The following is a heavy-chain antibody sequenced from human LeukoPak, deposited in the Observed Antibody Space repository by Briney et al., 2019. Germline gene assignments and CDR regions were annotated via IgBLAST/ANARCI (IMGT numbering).Heavy chain of an antibody. CDR1: GGTFSSYA. J-gene: IGHJ6*03. CDR3: ARVDSYYYYMDV. CDR2: IIPIFGTA. D-gene: IGHD3-9*01. Sequence: ASVKVSCKASGGTFSSYAISWVRQAPGQGLEWMGGIIPIFGTANYAQKFQGRVTITADKSTSTAYMELRSLRSEDTAVYYCARVDSYYYYMDVWGKGTTVTVSS. V-gene: IGHV1-69*06.